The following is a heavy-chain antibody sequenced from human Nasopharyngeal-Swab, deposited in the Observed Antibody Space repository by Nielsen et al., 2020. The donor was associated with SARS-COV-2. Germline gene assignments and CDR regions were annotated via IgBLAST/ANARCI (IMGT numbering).Heavy chain of an antibody. D-gene: IGHD6-19*01. J-gene: IGHJ3*02. CDR3: AKGMDSSGFHGFDI. Sequence: GESLKISCTASGFTFSSYAMNWVRQAPGKGLEWVSTINYNSGITYSADSVRGRFTIFRDNSENTLFLQMNSLMAKDTAMYFCAKGMDSSGFHGFDIWGQGTMVTVSS. CDR2: INYNSGIT. V-gene: IGHV3-23*01. CDR1: GFTFSSYA.